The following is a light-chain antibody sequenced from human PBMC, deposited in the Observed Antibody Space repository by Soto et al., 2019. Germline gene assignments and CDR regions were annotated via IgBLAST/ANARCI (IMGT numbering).Light chain of an antibody. Sequence: AIQMTQSPSSLSAPVGDRVTITCRASQGIRNDLGWYQQRPGKAPKLLIYTASILESGVPSRFSGSGSGTDFTLTISSLQPEDFATYYCLQNYNYPRTFGQGTKVEIK. CDR2: TAS. V-gene: IGKV1-6*01. CDR3: LQNYNYPRT. J-gene: IGKJ1*01. CDR1: QGIRND.